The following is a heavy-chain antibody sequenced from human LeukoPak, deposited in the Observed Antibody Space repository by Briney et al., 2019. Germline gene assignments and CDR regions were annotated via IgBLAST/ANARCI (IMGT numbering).Heavy chain of an antibody. CDR1: DGSISTYY. J-gene: IGHJ4*02. CDR2: VYYSGST. V-gene: IGHV4-59*01. Sequence: SETLSLTCTVSDGSISTYYWSWIRQPPGKGLEWIGYVYYSGSTNYNPSLKSRVTISIDTSKNQFFLKLSSVTAADTAVYYCASMFYYDSNGYRYYFDFWGQGALVTVSS. CDR3: ASMFYYDSNGYRYYFDF. D-gene: IGHD3-22*01.